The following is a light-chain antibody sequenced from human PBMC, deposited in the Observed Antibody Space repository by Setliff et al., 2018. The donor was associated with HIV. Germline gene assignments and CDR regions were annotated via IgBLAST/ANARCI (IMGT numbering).Light chain of an antibody. CDR1: QSVSSNY. CDR3: QQCDNSPWT. J-gene: IGKJ1*01. Sequence: EVVLTQSPGTLSLSPGERATLSCRASQSVSSNYLAWYQQKPGQAPRLLIYATSSSATGIPDRFSGGGSGTVFTLTIARLEPEDFAIYYCQQCDNSPWTVGQGTKVDIK. CDR2: ATS. V-gene: IGKV3-20*01.